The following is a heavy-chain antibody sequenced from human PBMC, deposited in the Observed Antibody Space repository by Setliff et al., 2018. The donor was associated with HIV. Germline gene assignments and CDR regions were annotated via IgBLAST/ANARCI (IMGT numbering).Heavy chain of an antibody. Sequence: PGGSLRLSCAASGFTFSSYAMSWVRQAPGKGLEWVSAISGSGGSTYYADSVKGRFTISRDNSKKTLYLQMNRLRAEDTAVYYCAMSPYSSGLFDYWGRGTLVTVSS. V-gene: IGHV3-23*01. CDR2: ISGSGGST. CDR3: AMSPYSSGLFDY. J-gene: IGHJ4*02. CDR1: GFTFSSYA. D-gene: IGHD6-19*01.